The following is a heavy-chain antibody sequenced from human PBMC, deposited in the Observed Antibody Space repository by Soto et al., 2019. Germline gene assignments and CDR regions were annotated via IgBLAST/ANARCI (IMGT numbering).Heavy chain of an antibody. V-gene: IGHV3-15*07. Sequence: EVQLVESGGGLVKPGGSLRLSCAASGFTFSNAWMNWVRQAPGKGLEWVGRIKSKTDGGTTDYAAPVKGRFTISRDDSKNKLYLQMNSLKTEDTAVYYCTTDLLVVTMVRGTPYYFDYWGQGTLVTVSS. D-gene: IGHD3-10*01. J-gene: IGHJ4*02. CDR3: TTDLLVVTMVRGTPYYFDY. CDR2: IKSKTDGGTT. CDR1: GFTFSNAW.